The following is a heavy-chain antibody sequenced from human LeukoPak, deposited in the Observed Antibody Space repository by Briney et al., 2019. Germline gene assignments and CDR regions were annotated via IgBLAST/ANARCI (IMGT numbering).Heavy chain of an antibody. Sequence: SETLSLTCAVSGGSIGDSYWWTWVRQPPGKGLEWIGEIYHSGTTNYNPSLKGRVTISLDKSKNQFSLNLSSMTAADTAVYYCARDVPGSGVNLDFWGQGTVVTVSS. CDR3: ARDVPGSGVNLDF. CDR1: GGSIGDSYW. J-gene: IGHJ4*02. V-gene: IGHV4-4*02. D-gene: IGHD3-10*01. CDR2: IYHSGTT.